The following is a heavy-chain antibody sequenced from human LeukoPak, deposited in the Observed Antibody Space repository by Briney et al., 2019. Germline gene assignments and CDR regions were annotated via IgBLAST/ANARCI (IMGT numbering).Heavy chain of an antibody. CDR1: GFTFSSYW. Sequence: GGSLRLSCAASGFTFSSYWMHWVRQAPGKGLEWVSGISWSSGSLGYADSVKGRFIISRDNAKNSLYLQMNSLRAEDTALYYCAKDVAAAGTRGADYWGQGTMVTVSS. V-gene: IGHV3-9*01. D-gene: IGHD6-13*01. CDR2: ISWSSGSL. J-gene: IGHJ4*02. CDR3: AKDVAAAGTRGADY.